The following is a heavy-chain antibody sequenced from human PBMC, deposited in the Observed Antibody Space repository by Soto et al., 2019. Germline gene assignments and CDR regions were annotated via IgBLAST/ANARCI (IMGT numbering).Heavy chain of an antibody. D-gene: IGHD2-21*01. V-gene: IGHV3-30-3*01. CDR3: ARDTISGNWFPLAY. CDR2: ITPNGGNE. CDR1: GFTFSTYA. Sequence: QVQLVESGGGVVQPGSSLRLSCAASGFTFSTYAMDWVRQAPGKGLEWVGVITPNGGNERYADSVKGRFTISRDNVQNTLYLQMDSLRPEDTAIYYCARDTISGNWFPLAYWGQGTLVTVSS. J-gene: IGHJ4*02.